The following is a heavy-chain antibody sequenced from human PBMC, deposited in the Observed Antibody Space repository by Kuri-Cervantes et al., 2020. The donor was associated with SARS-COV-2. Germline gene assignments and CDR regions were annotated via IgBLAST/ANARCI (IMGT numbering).Heavy chain of an antibody. CDR2: ISWNSGRI. Sequence: SLKISCAASGFTFDDYAMHWVRQAPGKGLEWGSGISWNSGRIGYEDSVKGRFTISRDNAKNSLYLQMNSLRDEDTAVYYCARDLRSSAAYFDYWGQGALVTVSS. CDR1: GFTFDDYA. CDR3: ARDLRSSAAYFDY. J-gene: IGHJ4*02. V-gene: IGHV3-9*01. D-gene: IGHD6-25*01.